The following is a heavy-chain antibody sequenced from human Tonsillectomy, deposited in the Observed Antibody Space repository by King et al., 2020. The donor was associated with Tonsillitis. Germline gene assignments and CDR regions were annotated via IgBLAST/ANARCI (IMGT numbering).Heavy chain of an antibody. V-gene: IGHV4-30-4*01. D-gene: IGHD2-15*01. CDR3: ARVGYCTGGSCYSIIRYAFDI. Sequence: VQLQESGPGLVKPSQTLSLTCTVSGGSISSGDYYWSWIRQPPGKGLEWIGYIYYSGSTYYNSSLKSRVTISVDTSKKQFSLKLSSVTAADTAVYYCARVGYCTGGSCYSIIRYAFDIWGQGTIVTVSS. CDR2: IYYSGST. CDR1: GGSISSGDYY. J-gene: IGHJ3*02.